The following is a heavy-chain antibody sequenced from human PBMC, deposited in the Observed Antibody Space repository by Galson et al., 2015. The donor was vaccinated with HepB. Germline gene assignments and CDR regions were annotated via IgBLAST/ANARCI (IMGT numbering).Heavy chain of an antibody. CDR2: IDWDDDK. D-gene: IGHD1-26*01. CDR1: GFSLSTSGMC. J-gene: IGHJ4*02. CDR3: ARNYVGASQFDY. Sequence: PALVKPTQTLTLTCTFSGFSLSTSGMCVSWIRQPPGKALEWLALIDWDDDKYYSTSLKTRLTISKDTSKNQVVLTMTNMDTVDTATYYCARNYVGASQFDYWGQGTLITVSS. V-gene: IGHV2-70*01.